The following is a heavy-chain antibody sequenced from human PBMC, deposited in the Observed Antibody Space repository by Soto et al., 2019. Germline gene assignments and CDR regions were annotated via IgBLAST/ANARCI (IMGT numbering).Heavy chain of an antibody. CDR2: FIPIFRTL. D-gene: IGHD3-22*01. J-gene: IGHJ3*01. Sequence: QVQLIQSEAAVLKPGSSVRVSCTASGGIFGSHGFSWVRQAPGQRLGGVGGFIPIFRTLTYTEKFQARVRIAADESVNTVYLDLSGLTSDDTAVYYCVRDRRIYYSDPHDEFVASDYEVWGQGTMVTVSS. CDR1: GGIFGSHG. V-gene: IGHV1-69*01. CDR3: VRDRRIYYSDPHDEFVASDYEV.